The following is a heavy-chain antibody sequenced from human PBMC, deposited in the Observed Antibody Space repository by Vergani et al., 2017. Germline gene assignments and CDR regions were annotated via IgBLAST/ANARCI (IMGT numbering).Heavy chain of an antibody. V-gene: IGHV2-5*04. Sequence: QITLKESGPTLVKPTQTLTLTSTFSGFSLNTRGVSVAWIRQPPGKALDWLALIYWNDDQHYSPSLNNRVTITKETSKNQVVLTMTNMDDVATGTYYCGYRKTECGTTGCFYPFYYFYFMGVWGKGTTVNVSS. CDR2: IYWNDDQ. D-gene: IGHD1-7*01. CDR1: GFSLNTRGVS. J-gene: IGHJ6*03. CDR3: GYRKTECGTTGCFYPFYYFYFMGV.